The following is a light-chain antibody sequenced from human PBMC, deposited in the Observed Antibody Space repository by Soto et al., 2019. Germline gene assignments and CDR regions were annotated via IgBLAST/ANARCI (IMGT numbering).Light chain of an antibody. J-gene: IGLJ1*01. CDR2: EVS. V-gene: IGLV2-14*01. CDR1: SSDVGGYNY. CDR3: CSYTSSSTLV. Sequence: QSALTQPASVSGSPGQSITISCTGTSSDVGGYNYVSWYQQHPGKATKLMIYEVSNRPSGVSNRFSGYKSGNTASLAISGLQAEDEADYYCCSYTSSSTLVFGTGTKLTVL.